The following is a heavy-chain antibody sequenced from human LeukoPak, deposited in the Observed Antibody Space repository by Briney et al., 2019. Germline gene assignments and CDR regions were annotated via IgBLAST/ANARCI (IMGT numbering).Heavy chain of an antibody. J-gene: IGHJ4*02. CDR3: TIYTPRPEGG. CDR1: GFSFSNVW. D-gene: IGHD2-15*01. Sequence: GGSLRLSCAASGFSFSNVWMSWVRQAPGKGLEWVGSIKSKTDGGTTDYAAPVKGRFTISRDDSKNTLYLQMNSLKTEDTAVYYCTIYTPRPEGGWGQGTLVAVSS. V-gene: IGHV3-15*01. CDR2: IKSKTDGGTT.